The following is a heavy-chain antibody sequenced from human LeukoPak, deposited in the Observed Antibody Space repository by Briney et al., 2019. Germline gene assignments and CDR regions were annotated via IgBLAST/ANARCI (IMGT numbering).Heavy chain of an antibody. CDR1: GYTFTSYY. CDR2: FNPSGGST. J-gene: IGHJ6*02. V-gene: IGHV1-46*01. CDR3: ARDEFYCSSTSCFNLNYYGMDV. Sequence: EASVKVSCKASGYTFTSYYMHWVRQAPGQGLEWMGIFNPSGGSTSYAQKFQGRVTMTRDTSTSTVYMELSSLRSEDTAVYYCARDEFYCSSTSCFNLNYYGMDVWGQGTTVTVSS. D-gene: IGHD2-2*01.